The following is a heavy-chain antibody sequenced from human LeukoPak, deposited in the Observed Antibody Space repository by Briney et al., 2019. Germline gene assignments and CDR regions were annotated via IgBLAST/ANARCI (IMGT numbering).Heavy chain of an antibody. D-gene: IGHD1-26*01. J-gene: IGHJ4*02. Sequence: PSETLSLTCTVSGGSISSSSYYWGWIRQPPGKGLEWIGSIYHSGSTYYNPSLKSRVTISVDTSKNQFSLKLSSVTAADTAVYYCARPRVGATTYFDYWGQGTLVTVSS. CDR3: ARPRVGATTYFDY. V-gene: IGHV4-39*07. CDR2: IYHSGST. CDR1: GGSISSSSYY.